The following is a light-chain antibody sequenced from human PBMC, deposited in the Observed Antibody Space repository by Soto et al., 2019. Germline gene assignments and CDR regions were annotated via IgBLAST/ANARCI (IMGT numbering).Light chain of an antibody. CDR3: QQVYSTPWT. Sequence: DIQMTQSPSSLSESVGDRITITCRASQSISSYLNWYQQKPGKAPKLLIYDASTLQSGVPSRFSGSGSGTDFSLTITNLQPEDFATYYCQQVYSTPWTFGRGTKVEIK. CDR1: QSISSY. J-gene: IGKJ1*01. V-gene: IGKV1-39*01. CDR2: DAS.